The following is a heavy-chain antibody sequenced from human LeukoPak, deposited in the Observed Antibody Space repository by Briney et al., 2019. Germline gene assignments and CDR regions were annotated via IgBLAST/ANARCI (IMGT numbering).Heavy chain of an antibody. V-gene: IGHV3-7*01. J-gene: IGHJ3*02. Sequence: KTGGSLRLSCEASGFTFSRYWMSWVRQVPGKGLELVANIKQDGSEKFYGGSVKGRFTISRDNAKNSLHLQMNSLRAEDMAVYYCARDREGSRDAFDIWGQGTMVTVSS. CDR2: IKQDGSEK. D-gene: IGHD1-26*01. CDR3: ARDREGSRDAFDI. CDR1: GFTFSRYW.